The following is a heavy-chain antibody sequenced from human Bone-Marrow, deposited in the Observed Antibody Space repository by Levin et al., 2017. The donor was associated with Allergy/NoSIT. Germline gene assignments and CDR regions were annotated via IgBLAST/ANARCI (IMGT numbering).Heavy chain of an antibody. J-gene: IGHJ6*02. CDR2: ISFVGSQK. Sequence: GGSLRLSCAASGFIFSDYGFHWVRQAPGKGLEWVAFISFVGSQKYYAEDMKGRFTVSKDNSDNTLYLQMDSLRADDSALYYCAKDIIQKYKYGNYYSYGMDVWGQGTTVTVSS. D-gene: IGHD5-18*01. CDR1: GFIFSDYG. V-gene: IGHV3-30*18. CDR3: AKDIIQKYKYGNYYSYGMDV.